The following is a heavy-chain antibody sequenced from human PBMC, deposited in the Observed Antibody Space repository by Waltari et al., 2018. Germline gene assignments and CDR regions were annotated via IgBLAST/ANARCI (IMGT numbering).Heavy chain of an antibody. Sequence: EVQLVESGGGLVQPGGSLRLSCAASDSTSSSYRLTWVRKAQGKGLEWVSYISSRSSTIYYADSVKGLFTISRDNAKNSLYLQMNSLRAEDTAVYYCASGSGSPAYYFDYWGQGTLVTVSS. J-gene: IGHJ4*02. V-gene: IGHV3-48*01. CDR1: DSTSSSYR. CDR3: ASGSGSPAYYFDY. CDR2: ISSRSSTI. D-gene: IGHD1-26*01.